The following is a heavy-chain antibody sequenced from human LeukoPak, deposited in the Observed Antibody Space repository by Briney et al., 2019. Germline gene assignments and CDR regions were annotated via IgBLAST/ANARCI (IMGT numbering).Heavy chain of an antibody. V-gene: IGHV3-23*01. CDR2: VSGSGGST. CDR3: AKDRDSSSWNNFDY. Sequence: QPGGPLRLSCAASGFTYSSYAMSWVRQAPGKGLERVSGVSGSGGSTHYADSVKGRFTISRDNSKNTLYLQMNSLRAEDTAVYYCAKDRDSSSWNNFDYWGQGTLVTVSS. J-gene: IGHJ4*02. D-gene: IGHD6-13*01. CDR1: GFTYSSYA.